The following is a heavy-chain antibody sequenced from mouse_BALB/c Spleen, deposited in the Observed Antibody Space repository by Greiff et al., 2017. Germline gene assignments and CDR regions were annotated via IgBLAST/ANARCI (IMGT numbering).Heavy chain of an antibody. D-gene: IGHD2-4*01. CDR2: IYPGNSDT. CDR3: TRGEIYYDYDGDY. Sequence: VQLQQPGAELVKPGASVKLSCKASGYTFTSYWMHWVKQRPGQGLEWIGAIYPGNSDTSYNQKFKGKAKLTAVTSTSTAYMELSSLTNEDSAVYYCTRGEIYYDYDGDYWGQGTTLTVSS. V-gene: IGHV1-5*01. CDR1: GYTFTSYW. J-gene: IGHJ2*01.